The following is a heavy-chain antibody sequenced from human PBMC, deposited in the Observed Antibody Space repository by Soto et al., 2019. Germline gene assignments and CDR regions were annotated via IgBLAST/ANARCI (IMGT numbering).Heavy chain of an antibody. V-gene: IGHV4-4*07. J-gene: IGHJ5*02. CDR1: GGSISNSC. D-gene: IGHD6-19*01. CDR3: ERDGIQSSCLHLLGCFDP. CDR2: ISTNGGA. Sequence: SETLSLTCSVSGGSISNSCWSWVRQPAGRGLEWVGRISTNGGATSNPYLTSRETMSMATAKNQFTLKLTSVTAPDTAENFCERDGIQSSCLHLLGCFDPWGQGTLVTVSS.